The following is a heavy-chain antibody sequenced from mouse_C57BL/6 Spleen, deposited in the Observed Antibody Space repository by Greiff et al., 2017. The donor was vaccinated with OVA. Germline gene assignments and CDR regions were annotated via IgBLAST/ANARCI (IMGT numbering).Heavy chain of an antibody. D-gene: IGHD3-3*01. V-gene: IGHV1-64*01. Sequence: QVQLQQPGAELVKPGASVKLSCKASGYTFTSYWMHWVKQRPGQGLEWIGMIHPISGSTNYNEKFKSKATLTVDKSSSTAYMQLSSLTSEDSAVYYCARLKGQGAMDYWGQGTSVTVSS. CDR2: IHPISGST. J-gene: IGHJ4*01. CDR3: ARLKGQGAMDY. CDR1: GYTFTSYW.